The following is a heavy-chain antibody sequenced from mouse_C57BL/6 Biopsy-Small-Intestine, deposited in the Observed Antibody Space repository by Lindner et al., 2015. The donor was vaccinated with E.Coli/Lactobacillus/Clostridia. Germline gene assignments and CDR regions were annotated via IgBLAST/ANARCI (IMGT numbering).Heavy chain of an antibody. J-gene: IGHJ3*01. D-gene: IGHD3-3*01. CDR3: GSTQRGDSGWYLSAFDI. CDR2: INAGNGNT. V-gene: IGHV1-4*01. CDR1: GYTFTSFP. Sequence: SVKVSCKASGYTFTSFPMHWVRQATGQRPEWMGWINAGNGNTKYSQKFQDRVTISRDTSASTAYMELSSLRSEDTAVYYCGSTQRGDSGWYLSAFDIWGHGTMVTVSS.